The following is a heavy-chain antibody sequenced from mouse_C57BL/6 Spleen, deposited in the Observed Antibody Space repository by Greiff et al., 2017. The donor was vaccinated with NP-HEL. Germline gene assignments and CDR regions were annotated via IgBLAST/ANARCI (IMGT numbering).Heavy chain of an antibody. CDR3: ARGGNWYCDV. J-gene: IGHJ1*03. Sequence: QVQLKQSGPELVKPGASVKISCKASGYAFSSSWMNWVKQRPGKGLEWIGRIYPGDGDTNYNGKFKGKATLTADKSSSTAYMQLSSLTSEDSAVYFCARGGNWYCDVWGTGTTVTVSS. CDR1: GYAFSSSW. V-gene: IGHV1-82*01. CDR2: IYPGDGDT.